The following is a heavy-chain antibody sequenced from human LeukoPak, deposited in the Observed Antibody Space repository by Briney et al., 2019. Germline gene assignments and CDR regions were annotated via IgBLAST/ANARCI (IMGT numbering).Heavy chain of an antibody. J-gene: IGHJ4*02. CDR3: ARGRYYYGSGSLGTYYFDY. CDR2: IYHSGST. V-gene: IGHV4-30-2*01. D-gene: IGHD3-10*01. Sequence: QTLSLTCAVSGGSISSGGYSWSWIRQPPGKGLEWIGYIYHSGSTYYNPSLKSRVTISVDRSKNQFSLKLSSVTAADTAVYYCARGRYYYGSGSLGTYYFDYWGQGTLVTVSS. CDR1: GGSISSGGYS.